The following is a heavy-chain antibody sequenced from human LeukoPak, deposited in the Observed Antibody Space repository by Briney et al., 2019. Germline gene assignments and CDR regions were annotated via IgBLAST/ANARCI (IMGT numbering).Heavy chain of an antibody. D-gene: IGHD1-20*01. CDR2: ISYGGSNK. V-gene: IGHV3-30*18. CDR3: AKEDNWNYYYYGMDV. J-gene: IGHJ6*02. CDR1: GFTFSSYG. Sequence: GRPLRLSCAASGFTFSSYGMHWVRQAPGKGLEWVAVISYGGSNKYYADSVKGRFTISRDNSKNTLYLQMNSLRAEDTAVYYCAKEDNWNYYYYGMDVWGQGTTVTVSS.